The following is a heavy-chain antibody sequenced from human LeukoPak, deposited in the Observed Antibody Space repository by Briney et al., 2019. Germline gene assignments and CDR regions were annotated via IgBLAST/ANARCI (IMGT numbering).Heavy chain of an antibody. CDR2: ISSSSSTI. Sequence: GGSLRLSCAASGFSVSNAWMNWVRQAPGKGLEWVSYISSSSSTIYYADSVKGRFTISRDNAKNSLYLQMNSLRDEDTAVYYCARDLGYYGSEGSDYWGQGTLVTVSS. J-gene: IGHJ4*02. D-gene: IGHD3-10*01. V-gene: IGHV3-48*02. CDR1: GFSVSNAW. CDR3: ARDLGYYGSEGSDY.